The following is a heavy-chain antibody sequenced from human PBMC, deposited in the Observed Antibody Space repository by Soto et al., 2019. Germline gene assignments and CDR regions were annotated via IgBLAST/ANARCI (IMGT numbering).Heavy chain of an antibody. CDR3: AHASHPYSYRGMDV. Sequence: QITLKESGPTLVKPTQTLTLTCSFSGFSLSTSGVGVGWIRQPPGKALEWLALIYWDDGKRYSPSLKSRLAISQDTAKNPVVLTMPRMDPVDTAPYSCAHASHPYSYRGMDVWGHGTTVTVSS. CDR1: GFSLSTSGVG. CDR2: IYWDDGK. J-gene: IGHJ6*02. V-gene: IGHV2-5*02.